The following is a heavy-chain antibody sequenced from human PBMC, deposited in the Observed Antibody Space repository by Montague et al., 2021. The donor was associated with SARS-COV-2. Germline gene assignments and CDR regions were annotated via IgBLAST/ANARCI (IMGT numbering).Heavy chain of an antibody. Sequence: SETLSLTCTVSGGSISGFYWSWIRQPPGKGLEWIGYIYYSGSTKXNPSLESRVAVSVDRSKNQVSLKLTSVTAADTAVYYCARLLRSCTNGVCRTYYYYYALDVWGQGTTVTVSS. D-gene: IGHD2-8*01. CDR3: ARLLRSCTNGVCRTYYYYYALDV. J-gene: IGHJ6*02. CDR1: GGSISGFY. CDR2: IYYSGST. V-gene: IGHV4-59*01.